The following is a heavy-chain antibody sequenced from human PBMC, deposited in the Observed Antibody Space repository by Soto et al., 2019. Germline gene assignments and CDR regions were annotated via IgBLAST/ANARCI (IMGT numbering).Heavy chain of an antibody. J-gene: IGHJ4*02. D-gene: IGHD2-15*01. CDR1: GYTFTKYG. CDR2: INTYNGNT. CDR3: ARDLPRYCSAMGCPVDY. V-gene: IGHV1-18*01. Sequence: ASVKVSCKASGYTFTKYGITWVRQAPGQGLEWMGWINTYNGNTNYAQKFQGRVTMTIETSTATASLELRSLRSDDTAVYYCARDLPRYCSAMGCPVDYWGQGTQVTVSS.